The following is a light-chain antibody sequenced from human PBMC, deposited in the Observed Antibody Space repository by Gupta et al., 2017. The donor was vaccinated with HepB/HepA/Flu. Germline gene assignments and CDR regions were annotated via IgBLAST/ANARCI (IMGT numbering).Light chain of an antibody. CDR2: RNN. V-gene: IGLV1-47*01. Sequence: QSVLTQPPSASGTPGPRVTISCSGSRSNIGSNYVYWYQQLPGTAPKLLIYRNNQRPSGVPDRFSGSKSGTSASLAISGLRSEDEADYYCAAWDDSLSGRVVFGGGTKLTVL. J-gene: IGLJ2*01. CDR3: AAWDDSLSGRVV. CDR1: RSNIGSNY.